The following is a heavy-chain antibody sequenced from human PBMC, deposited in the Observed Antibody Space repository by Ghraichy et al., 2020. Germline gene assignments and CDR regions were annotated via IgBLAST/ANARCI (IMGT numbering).Heavy chain of an antibody. CDR2: ISEDGNDK. CDR3: AKVHLEYCTGGSCHYFDQ. V-gene: IGHV3-30*18. J-gene: IGHJ4*02. D-gene: IGHD2-15*01. CDR1: GFAFSVFG. Sequence: GESLNISCAASGFAFSVFGIHWVRQAPGKGLEWVAAISEDGNDKYYLDSVKGRFIISRDNSKSTLYLQMSSLRVEDTALYYCAKVHLEYCTGGSCHYFDQWGQGTLVSVSS.